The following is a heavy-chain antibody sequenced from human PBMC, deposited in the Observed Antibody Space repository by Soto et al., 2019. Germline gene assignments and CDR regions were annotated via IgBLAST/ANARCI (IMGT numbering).Heavy chain of an antibody. CDR3: ARGLSGWY. Sequence: QVQLVESGGGVVQPGRSLRLSCAASGFTFSSYAMHWVRQAPGKGLEWVAVISYDGSNKYYAYSVKGRFTISRDNSKNTLYLQMKSLRAEDTAVYYCARGLSGWYWGQGTLFTVSS. J-gene: IGHJ4*02. CDR2: ISYDGSNK. D-gene: IGHD6-19*01. V-gene: IGHV3-30-3*01. CDR1: GFTFSSYA.